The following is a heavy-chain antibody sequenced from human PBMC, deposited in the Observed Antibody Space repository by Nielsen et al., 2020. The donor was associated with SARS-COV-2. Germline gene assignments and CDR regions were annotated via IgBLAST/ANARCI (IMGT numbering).Heavy chain of an antibody. CDR2: IYPGDSDT. CDR1: GYSFTSYW. Sequence: GESLKISCKGSGYSFTSYWIGWVRQMPGKGLEWMGIIYPGDSDTRYSPSFQGQVTISADKSISTAYLQWSSLKASDTAMYYCARSMVRGVFHASGTDVWGQGTTVTVSS. CDR3: ARSMVRGVFHASGTDV. V-gene: IGHV5-51*01. J-gene: IGHJ6*02. D-gene: IGHD3-10*01.